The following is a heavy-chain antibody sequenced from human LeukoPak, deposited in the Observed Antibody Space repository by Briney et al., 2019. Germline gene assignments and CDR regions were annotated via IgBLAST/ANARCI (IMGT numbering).Heavy chain of an antibody. CDR2: INGNGAAT. CDR3: ARDLMYQRHFDY. V-gene: IGHV3-23*01. J-gene: IGHJ4*02. D-gene: IGHD2-2*01. Sequence: GGSLRLSCVASGFTFNNYAMHWVRQAPGKGLEWVSTINGNGAATYYADSFKGRFLISRDDSKSTVYLRMNKLRVEDTAVYYCARDLMYQRHFDYWGQGTLVTVSS. CDR1: GFTFNNYA.